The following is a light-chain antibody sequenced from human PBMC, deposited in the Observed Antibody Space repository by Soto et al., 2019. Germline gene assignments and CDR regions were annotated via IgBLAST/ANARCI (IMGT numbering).Light chain of an antibody. Sequence: QSALTQPPSASGSPGQSVTISCTGTGSDVGGYTYVSWYQQHPGKAPKLMIYELTKRPSGVPDRFSGSKSGNTASLTVSGLQAEDEADYYCSSYAGSNNVIFGGGTKLTVL. CDR3: SSYAGSNNVI. J-gene: IGLJ2*01. V-gene: IGLV2-8*01. CDR1: GSDVGGYTY. CDR2: ELT.